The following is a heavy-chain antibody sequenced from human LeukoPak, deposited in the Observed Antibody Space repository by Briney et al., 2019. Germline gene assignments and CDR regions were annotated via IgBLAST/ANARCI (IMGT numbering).Heavy chain of an antibody. CDR1: GFTFSDYY. CDR2: ISSSGSTI. Sequence: PGGSLRLSCAASGFTFSDYYMSWIRQAPGKGLEWVSYISSSGSTIYYADSVKGRFTISRDNAKNSLYLQMNSLRAEDTAVYYCARDFPYYYDTSGYHFDYWGQGTLVTVSS. V-gene: IGHV3-11*04. CDR3: ARDFPYYYDTSGYHFDY. D-gene: IGHD3-22*01. J-gene: IGHJ4*02.